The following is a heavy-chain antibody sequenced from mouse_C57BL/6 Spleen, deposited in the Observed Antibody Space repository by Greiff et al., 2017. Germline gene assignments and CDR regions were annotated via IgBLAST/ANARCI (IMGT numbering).Heavy chain of an antibody. CDR2: IDPETGGT. V-gene: IGHV1-15*01. J-gene: IGHJ3*01. CDR1: GYTFTDYE. Sequence: QVQLQQSGAELVRPGASVTMSCKASGYTFTDYEMNWVKQTPVHGLEWIGAIDPETGGTAYNQKFKGKAILTADKSSSTAYMELRSLPSEASAVYYGTGSLNEQLRLLFAYWGQGTLVTVSA. D-gene: IGHD3-2*02. CDR3: TGSLNEQLRLLFAY.